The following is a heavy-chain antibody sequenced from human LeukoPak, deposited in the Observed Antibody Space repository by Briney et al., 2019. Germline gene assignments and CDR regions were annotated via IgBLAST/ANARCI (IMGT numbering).Heavy chain of an antibody. V-gene: IGHV4-59*08. D-gene: IGHD1-26*01. CDR3: ARQSSSELLRDWYFDL. Sequence: PSETLSLTCTVSGDSMTNSYWNWIRQPPGKGLEWIGYTYSSGNTNYNPSLKSRVTISVDTSSNQVSLSLTSVTAADTAVYYCARQSSSELLRDWYFDLWGRGTLVTVSS. CDR2: TYSSGNT. J-gene: IGHJ2*01. CDR1: GDSMTNSY.